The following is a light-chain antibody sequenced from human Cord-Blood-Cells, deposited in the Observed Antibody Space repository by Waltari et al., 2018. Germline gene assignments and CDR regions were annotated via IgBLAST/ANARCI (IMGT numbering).Light chain of an antibody. CDR3: CSYAGSSTV. CDR2: EGS. Sequence: QSARTQPASLSGSPGRSITISCTGTSRDVGSYNLVSWYQQHPGKAPILMIYEGSKRPSGVSNRFSGSKSGNTASLTISGLQAEDEADYFCCSYAGSSTVFGGGTKLTVL. V-gene: IGLV2-23*01. J-gene: IGLJ3*02. CDR1: SRDVGSYNL.